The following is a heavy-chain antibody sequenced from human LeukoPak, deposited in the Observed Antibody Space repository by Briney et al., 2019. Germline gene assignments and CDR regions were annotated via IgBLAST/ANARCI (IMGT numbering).Heavy chain of an antibody. CDR1: GFIFSSYE. V-gene: IGHV3-48*03. CDR3: ARVGQQLADS. D-gene: IGHD6-13*01. CDR2: ISSTGSPR. J-gene: IGHJ4*02. Sequence: PGGSLRLSCAASGFIFSSYEMNWVRQAPGKGLEWVSYISSTGSPRHYADSVKGRFTISRDNAKNSLYLQMNSVRAEDTAVYYCARVGQQLADSWGQGTLVTVSS.